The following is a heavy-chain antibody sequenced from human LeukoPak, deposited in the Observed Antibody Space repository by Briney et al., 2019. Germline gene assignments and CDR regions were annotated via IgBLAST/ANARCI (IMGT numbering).Heavy chain of an antibody. V-gene: IGHV4-59*01. CDR1: GGSISSYY. J-gene: IGHJ4*02. Sequence: SETLSLTCTVSGGSISSYYWSWIRQPPGKGLEWIGYIYYSGSTNYNPSLKSRVTISVDTSKNQFSLKLSSVTAADTAVYYCAGSHRGMATTHFGYWGQGTLVTVSS. CDR3: AGSHRGMATTHFGY. D-gene: IGHD5-12*01. CDR2: IYYSGST.